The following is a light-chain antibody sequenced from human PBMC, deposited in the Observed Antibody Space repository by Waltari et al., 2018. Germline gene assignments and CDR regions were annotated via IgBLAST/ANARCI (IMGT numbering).Light chain of an antibody. CDR1: SSDVGGSNY. CDR3: SSYAGSNNYVL. CDR2: EDN. V-gene: IGLV2-8*01. J-gene: IGLJ2*01. Sequence: QSALTQPPSASGSPGQSVTISCTGTSSDVGGSNYVSWYQQHPGKAPKLMCYEDNNRPTGGPERLSVSKSGNTASLTVSGHQAEDEADYYCSSYAGSNNYVLFGGGTKLTVL.